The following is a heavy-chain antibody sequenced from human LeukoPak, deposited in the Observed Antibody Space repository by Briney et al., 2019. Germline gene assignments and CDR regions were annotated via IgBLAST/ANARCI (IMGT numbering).Heavy chain of an antibody. CDR2: IYYSGST. Sequence: SETLSLTCTVSGDSITNYYWSWIRQPPGKGLEWIGHIYYSGSTNFNPSLKSRVTLSVDTSKNQFSLKLTSVTAADTAVYYCARATYHYDSSGPALENWGQGTLVPVSS. J-gene: IGHJ4*02. CDR1: GDSITNYY. V-gene: IGHV4-59*01. CDR3: ARATYHYDSSGPALEN. D-gene: IGHD3-22*01.